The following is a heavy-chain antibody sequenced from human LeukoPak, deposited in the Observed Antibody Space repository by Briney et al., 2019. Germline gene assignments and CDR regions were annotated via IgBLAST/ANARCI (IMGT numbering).Heavy chain of an antibody. J-gene: IGHJ5*02. V-gene: IGHV4-30-4*01. D-gene: IGHD3-10*01. Sequence: SQTLSLTCSVSGGSISSGDNYWSWSRQPPGKGLEWIGYMHYSESTYCNPSLNSRLTTSVNTSKNQFSLKLSSVTAADTAVYYCARVGGLRGVISWFDPWGQATLVTVSS. CDR3: ARVGGLRGVISWFDP. CDR1: GGSISSGDNY. CDR2: MHYSEST.